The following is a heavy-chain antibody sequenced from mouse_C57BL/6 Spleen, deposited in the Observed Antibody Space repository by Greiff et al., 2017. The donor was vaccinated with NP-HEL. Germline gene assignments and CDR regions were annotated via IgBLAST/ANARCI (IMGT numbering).Heavy chain of an antibody. CDR3: AILDYYGSSYGFAY. Sequence: QVQLQQPGAELVKPGASVKVSCKASGYTFTSYWMHWVKQRPGQGLEWIGRFHPSDSDTNYNQKFKGKATLTVDKSSSTAYMQLSSLTSEDSAVYYCAILDYYGSSYGFAYWGQGTLVTVSA. CDR2: FHPSDSDT. CDR1: GYTFTSYW. J-gene: IGHJ3*01. D-gene: IGHD1-1*01. V-gene: IGHV1-74*01.